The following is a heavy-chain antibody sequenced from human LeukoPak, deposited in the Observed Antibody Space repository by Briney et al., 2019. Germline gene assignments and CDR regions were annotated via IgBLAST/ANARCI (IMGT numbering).Heavy chain of an antibody. J-gene: IGHJ3*02. V-gene: IGHV3-48*02. D-gene: IGHD3-10*01. CDR2: ISGSGSVS. CDR1: GFTFSSYS. CDR3: ARDGGFGFLAAFDI. Sequence: GGSLRLSCAASGFTFSSYSMNWVRQAPGKGLEWISYISGSGSVSYYEDSVKGRFTISRDNAKNSLYLQMNSLRDEDTALYYCARDGGFGFLAAFDIWGQGTMVTVSS.